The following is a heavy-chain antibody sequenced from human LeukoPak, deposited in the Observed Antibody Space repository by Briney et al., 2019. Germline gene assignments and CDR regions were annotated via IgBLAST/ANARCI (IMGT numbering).Heavy chain of an antibody. D-gene: IGHD5-18*01. CDR1: GGSISSHY. Sequence: SETLSLTCTVSGGSISSHYWSWVRQPPGKGLEWIGYVLDNVRTKDNPSLNSRFTLSADTSKNQFSLRLTSVTAADTAVYYCTTIKRGNIFGFFDFWGQGILVTVSS. CDR3: TTIKRGNIFGFFDF. V-gene: IGHV4-59*11. J-gene: IGHJ4*02. CDR2: VLDNVRT.